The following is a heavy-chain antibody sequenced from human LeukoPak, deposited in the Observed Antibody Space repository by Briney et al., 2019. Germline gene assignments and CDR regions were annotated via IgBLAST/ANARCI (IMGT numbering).Heavy chain of an antibody. D-gene: IGHD6-19*01. Sequence: TTSETLSLTCTVSGGPITSYYWSWIRQPAGKGLEWIGRIYTTGSTYYNHFLKSRVTMAVDTSKNQFSLQLNSVTPEDTAVYYCDSGRVAGIDAFDIWGQGTMVTVSS. CDR2: IYTTGST. CDR1: GGPITSYY. J-gene: IGHJ3*02. CDR3: DSGRVAGIDAFDI. V-gene: IGHV4-4*07.